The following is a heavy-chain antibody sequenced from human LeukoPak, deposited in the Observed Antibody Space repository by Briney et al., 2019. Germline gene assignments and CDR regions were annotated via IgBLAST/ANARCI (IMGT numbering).Heavy chain of an antibody. CDR3: ARDMTKLGYFDY. J-gene: IGHJ4*02. D-gene: IGHD6-13*01. V-gene: IGHV3-66*02. CDR1: GFTVSCNY. Sequence: GGSLRLSCAASGFTVSCNYMSWVRQAPGKGLEWVSVIYSGGSTYYADSVKGRFTISRDNSKNTLYLQMNSLRAEDTAVYYCARDMTKLGYFDYWGQGTLVTVSS. CDR2: IYSGGST.